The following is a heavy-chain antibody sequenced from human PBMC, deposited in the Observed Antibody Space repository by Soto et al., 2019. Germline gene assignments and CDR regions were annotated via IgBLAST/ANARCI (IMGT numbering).Heavy chain of an antibody. CDR1: GFTFSSYG. J-gene: IGHJ6*02. D-gene: IGHD3-9*01. V-gene: IGHV3-30*03. Sequence: PGGSLRLSCAASGFTFSSYGMHWVRQAPGKGLEWVAAILYDGSNKYYADSVKGRFTISRDNSKNTPYLQMNSLRAEDTAVYYCARGAYYDVLTGSYSYGMDVWGQGTTVTVSS. CDR2: ILYDGSNK. CDR3: ARGAYYDVLTGSYSYGMDV.